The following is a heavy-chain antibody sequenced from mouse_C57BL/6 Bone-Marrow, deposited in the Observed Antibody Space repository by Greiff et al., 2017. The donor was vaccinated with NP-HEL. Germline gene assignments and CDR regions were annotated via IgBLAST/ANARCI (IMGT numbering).Heavy chain of an antibody. CDR3: ARWTYDGYWIWFAY. CDR1: GYTFTSYG. D-gene: IGHD2-3*01. J-gene: IGHJ3*01. Sequence: VKLMESGAELARPGASVKLSCKASGYTFTSYGISWVKQRTGQGLEWIGEIYPRSGNTYYNEKFKGKATLTADKSSSTAYMELRSLTSEDSAVYFCARWTYDGYWIWFAYWGQGTLVTVSA. CDR2: IYPRSGNT. V-gene: IGHV1-81*01.